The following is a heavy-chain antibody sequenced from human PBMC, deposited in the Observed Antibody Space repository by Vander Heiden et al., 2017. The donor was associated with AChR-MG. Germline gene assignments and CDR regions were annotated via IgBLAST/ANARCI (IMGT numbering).Heavy chain of an antibody. D-gene: IGHD3-10*01. CDR3: PTDGSGGSGELKY. Sequence: EVHLVESGGRLVKPGESLRLACGASGFDFRNAWMTGVRQAPGKGLEWVGLIKRRDDGGTTDYAAPVKGRFTISRDDSKNTLYLQMNSLKTEDTAFYYCPTDGSGGSGELKYWGQGTLVTVSS. V-gene: IGHV3-15*01. CDR2: IKRRDDGGTT. CDR1: GFDFRNAW. J-gene: IGHJ4*02.